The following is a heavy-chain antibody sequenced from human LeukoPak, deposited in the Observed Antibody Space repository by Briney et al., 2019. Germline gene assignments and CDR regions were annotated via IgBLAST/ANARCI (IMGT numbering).Heavy chain of an antibody. V-gene: IGHV4-4*09. Sequence: SETLSLTCTVSGVSINTYYANWIRQAPGKGLEFIGFIYNGGNTNYNPSLTSRATISVDTSNNQFSLRLTSVTAADTAMYYCAAGPWELDFWGQGTLVTVSS. CDR2: IYNGGNT. CDR3: AAGPWELDF. J-gene: IGHJ4*02. D-gene: IGHD1-26*01. CDR1: GVSINTYY.